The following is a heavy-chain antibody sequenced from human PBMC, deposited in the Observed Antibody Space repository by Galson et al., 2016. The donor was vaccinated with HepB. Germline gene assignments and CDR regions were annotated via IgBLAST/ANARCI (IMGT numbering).Heavy chain of an antibody. V-gene: IGHV3-53*01. CDR1: GLTVSLKY. Sequence: SLRLSCAASGLTVSLKYMIWVRQAPGKGLECVSIIYSDGGTYYADSVRGRFTISRENSKNTVYLQMNSLRAEDTAVYYCARARYEYSTSWYLDSWGQGTLVTVSS. J-gene: IGHJ4*02. D-gene: IGHD5-12*01. CDR3: ARARYEYSTSWYLDS. CDR2: IYSDGGT.